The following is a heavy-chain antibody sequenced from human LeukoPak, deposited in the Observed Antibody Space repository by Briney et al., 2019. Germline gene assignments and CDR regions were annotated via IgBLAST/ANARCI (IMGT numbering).Heavy chain of an antibody. V-gene: IGHV1-3*01. J-gene: IGHJ3*02. CDR1: GYTFTSYA. CDR2: INAGNGNT. CDR3: ARERGSSSWYRAFDI. Sequence: ASVKVSCKASGYTFTSYAMHWVRQAPGQRPEWMGWINAGNGNTKYSQKFQGRVTITRDTSASTAYMELSSLRSEDTAVYYCARERGSSSWYRAFDIWGQGTMVTVSS. D-gene: IGHD6-13*01.